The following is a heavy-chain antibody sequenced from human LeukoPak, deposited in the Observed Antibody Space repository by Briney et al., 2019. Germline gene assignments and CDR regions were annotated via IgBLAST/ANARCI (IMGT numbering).Heavy chain of an antibody. J-gene: IGHJ5*02. CDR3: ARAEDTVVVPAAMGP. V-gene: IGHV3-21*01. CDR1: GFTFSSYS. CDR2: ISSSSSYI. D-gene: IGHD2-2*01. Sequence: GGSLRLSCAASGFTFSSYSMNWVRQAPGKGLEWVSSISSSSSYIYYADSVKGRFTISRDNAKNSQYLQMNSLRAEDTAVYYCARAEDTVVVPAAMGPWGQGTLVTVSS.